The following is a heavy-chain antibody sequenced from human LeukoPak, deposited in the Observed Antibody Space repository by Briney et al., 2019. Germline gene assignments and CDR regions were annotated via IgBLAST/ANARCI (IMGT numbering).Heavy chain of an antibody. CDR3: AREPRGRITGTTGPYYYYMDV. D-gene: IGHD1-7*01. CDR2: IIPIFGTA. J-gene: IGHJ6*03. Sequence: SVKVSCKASGGTFSSYAISWVRQAPGQGLEWMGGIIPIFGTANYAQKFQGRVTITADESTSTAYMELSSLRSEDTAVYYCAREPRGRITGTTGPYYYYMDVWDKGTTVTVSS. V-gene: IGHV1-69*13. CDR1: GGTFSSYA.